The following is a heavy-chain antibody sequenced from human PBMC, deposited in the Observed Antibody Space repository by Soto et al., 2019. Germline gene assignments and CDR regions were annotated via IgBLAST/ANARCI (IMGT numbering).Heavy chain of an antibody. CDR3: ARDQGAKGGNDY. V-gene: IGHV4-4*02. CDR1: GGSISSSNW. J-gene: IGHJ4*02. D-gene: IGHD1-26*01. Sequence: QVQLQESGPGLVKPSGTLSLTCAVSGGSISSSNWWSWVRQPPGKGLEWIGEIYHSGSTNYNPSLKSRXXIXVXXSKNQFALKLSSVTAADTAVYYCARDQGAKGGNDYWGQGTLVTVSS. CDR2: IYHSGST.